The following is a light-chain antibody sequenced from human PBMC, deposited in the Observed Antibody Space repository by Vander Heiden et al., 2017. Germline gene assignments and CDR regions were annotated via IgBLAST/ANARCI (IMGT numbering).Light chain of an antibody. J-gene: IGKJ1*01. CDR1: QSISTY. Sequence: DIQMTQPPSSLSASVGDRVSITCRASQSISTYLNWYQQRPGRAPKLLIFGASSLQSGVPSRFSASGSGTDFTLTISSLQPEDFATYYCQQTYSYPWTFGQGTKVEI. V-gene: IGKV1-39*01. CDR2: GAS. CDR3: QQTYSYPWT.